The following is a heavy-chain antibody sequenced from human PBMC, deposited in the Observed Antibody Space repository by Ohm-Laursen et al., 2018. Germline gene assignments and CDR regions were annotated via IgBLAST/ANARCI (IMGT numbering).Heavy chain of an antibody. D-gene: IGHD3-10*01. CDR1: GFTFSNYA. J-gene: IGHJ4*02. Sequence: SLRLSCAASGFTFSNYAMSWVRQAPGKGLEWVSAISSSGGNTYYVDSVKGRLTISRDNSKNTLYVQMNSLRAEDTAVYYCAKNRYGSGSALDYWGQGALVTVSS. CDR3: AKNRYGSGSALDY. V-gene: IGHV3-23*01. CDR2: ISSSGGNT.